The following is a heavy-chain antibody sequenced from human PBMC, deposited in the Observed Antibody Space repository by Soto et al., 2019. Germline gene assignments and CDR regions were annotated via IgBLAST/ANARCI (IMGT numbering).Heavy chain of an antibody. V-gene: IGHV3-74*01. CDR3: ARSPGGYYID. Sequence: EVALVESGGGLVQPGGSLRLSCADSGFTFSSYWMHWVRQGPGKGLVWVSRINTDGSSTNYADSVKGRFTISRDNAKNTVYLQMNSLRAEDTAVYYCARSPGGYYIDWGQGTMVTVSS. D-gene: IGHD3-9*01. J-gene: IGHJ3*01. CDR1: GFTFSSYW. CDR2: INTDGSST.